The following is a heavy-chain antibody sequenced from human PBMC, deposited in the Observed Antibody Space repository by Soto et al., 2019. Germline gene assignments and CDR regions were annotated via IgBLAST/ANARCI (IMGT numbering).Heavy chain of an antibody. CDR2: IYHSGST. D-gene: IGHD3-22*01. V-gene: IGHV4-4*02. CDR3: ASSTEGNYYDSSGYYPNYYYGMDV. J-gene: IGHJ6*02. Sequence: PSETLSLTCAVSGGSISSSNWWSWVRQPPGKGLEWIGEIYHSGSTNYNPSLKSRVTISVDKSKNQFSLKLSSVTAADTAVYYCASSTEGNYYDSSGYYPNYYYGMDVWGQGTTVTV. CDR1: GGSISSSNW.